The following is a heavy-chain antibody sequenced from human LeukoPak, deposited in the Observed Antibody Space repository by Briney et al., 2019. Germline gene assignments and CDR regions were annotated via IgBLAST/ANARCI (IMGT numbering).Heavy chain of an antibody. J-gene: IGHJ4*02. CDR2: IGGSGGST. CDR3: AKRGAEVGTTIAPGDY. CDR1: GFTFSSYA. Sequence: GGSLILSCAASGFTFSSYAMSWVRQAPGKGLEWVSAIGGSGGSTYYADSVKGRFTISRDSSKNTLYLQMNSLRAEDTAVYYCAKRGAEVGTTIAPGDYWGQGSLVTVSS. V-gene: IGHV3-23*01. D-gene: IGHD1-26*01.